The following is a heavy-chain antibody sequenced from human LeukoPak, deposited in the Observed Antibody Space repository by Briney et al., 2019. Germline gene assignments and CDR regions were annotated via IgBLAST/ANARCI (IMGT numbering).Heavy chain of an antibody. Sequence: PSETLSLTCTVSGGSISSGDYYWSWIRQPPGKGLEWIGYIYYSGSTYCNPSLKSRITMSVDSSKNQFSPNLSSVTAADTAVYYCARKFRYYDSSGYYVDYWGQGTLVTVSS. CDR1: GGSISSGDYY. D-gene: IGHD3-22*01. CDR3: ARKFRYYDSSGYYVDY. CDR2: IYYSGST. V-gene: IGHV4-30-4*01. J-gene: IGHJ4*02.